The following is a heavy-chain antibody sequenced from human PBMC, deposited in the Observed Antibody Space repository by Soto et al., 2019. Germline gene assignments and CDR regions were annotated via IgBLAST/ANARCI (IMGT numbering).Heavy chain of an antibody. Sequence: GGSLRLSCAASGFTFSSYGMHWARQAPGKGLEWVAVISNDGSKKYYADSVKGRFTISRDNSKNTLYLQMNSLRAEDTAVYYCAKDSGTAMVTSYYYYGMDVWAKGPRSPSP. V-gene: IGHV3-30*18. J-gene: IGHJ6*02. CDR2: ISNDGSKK. CDR3: AKDSGTAMVTSYYYYGMDV. D-gene: IGHD5-18*01. CDR1: GFTFSSYG.